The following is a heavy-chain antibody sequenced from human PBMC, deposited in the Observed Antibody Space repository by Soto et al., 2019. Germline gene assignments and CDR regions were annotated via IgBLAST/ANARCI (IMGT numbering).Heavy chain of an antibody. CDR2: INPDGSAK. D-gene: IGHD4-4*01. CDR3: AGRPTSNVYFNH. Sequence: EVQLVESGGGLVQPGGSLRLSCAASGFTFSSYSMTWLRQAPGKGLEWVANINPDGSAKYYGDSVKGRFTISRDNAKNSLYLHMNSQRVEETAVYYCAGRPTSNVYFNHWGQCALVTVSS. CDR1: GFTFSSYS. V-gene: IGHV3-7*01. J-gene: IGHJ1*01.